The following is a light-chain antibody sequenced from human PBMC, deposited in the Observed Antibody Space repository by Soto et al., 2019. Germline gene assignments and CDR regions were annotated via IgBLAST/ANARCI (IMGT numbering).Light chain of an antibody. J-gene: IGKJ1*01. CDR2: DVS. CDR1: QSVSNW. Sequence: DIQMTQSPSTLSASVGERVTITCRASQSVSNWLAWYQQKPGKAPKLLIYDVSSLESGVPSRFSGSGSGTEFILTIGSLQPDDFATYYCQEYDSYSWTFDPGTKVEMK. V-gene: IGKV1-5*01. CDR3: QEYDSYSWT.